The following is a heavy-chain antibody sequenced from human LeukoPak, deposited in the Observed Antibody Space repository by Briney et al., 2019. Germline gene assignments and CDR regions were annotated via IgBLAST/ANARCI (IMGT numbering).Heavy chain of an antibody. D-gene: IGHD2-21*02. V-gene: IGHV3-23*03. CDR1: GFSFSTFD. J-gene: IGHJ5*02. Sequence: PGGSLRLFCTASGFSFSTFDMAWLRQAPGRGLDWLSGVYAGGSVANYGDCEKRLFTIPRDSSKLTVYLKMKHLRVEHVALLYCAKDLTFGDGRWEFDAWGQGSLGTVSS. CDR2: VYAGGSVA. CDR3: AKDLTFGDGRWEFDA.